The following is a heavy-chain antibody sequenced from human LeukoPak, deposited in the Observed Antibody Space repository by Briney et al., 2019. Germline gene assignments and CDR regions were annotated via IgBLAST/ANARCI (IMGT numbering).Heavy chain of an antibody. D-gene: IGHD6-19*01. V-gene: IGHV4-34*01. CDR2: INHSGST. CDR1: GGSFSGYY. CDR3: ARGHRIAVAVTTRSFDP. Sequence: SETLSLTCAVYGGSFSGYYWSWIRQPPGKGLEWIGEINHSGSTNYNPSLKSRVTISVDTSKNQFSLKPSSVTAADTAVYYCARGHRIAVAVTTRSFDPWGQGTLVTVSS. J-gene: IGHJ5*02.